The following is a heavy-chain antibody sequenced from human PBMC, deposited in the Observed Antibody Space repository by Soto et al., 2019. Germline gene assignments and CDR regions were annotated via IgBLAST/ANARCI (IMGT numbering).Heavy chain of an antibody. CDR1: GFTFSAYG. CDR2: VSYDGSNE. J-gene: IGHJ4*02. Sequence: QVQLVESGGGVVQPGRSLRLSCAASGFTFSAYGMHWVRQAPGKGLEWVAVVSYDGSNEHYAGSVKGRFTISRDNSKNALYLQMSCLRPEDTAVYYCAKAITTPAVSSYWGDSRGRGALIDYWGQGTLVIVSS. D-gene: IGHD3-3*01. CDR3: AKAITTPAVSSYWGDSRGRGALIDY. V-gene: IGHV3-30*18.